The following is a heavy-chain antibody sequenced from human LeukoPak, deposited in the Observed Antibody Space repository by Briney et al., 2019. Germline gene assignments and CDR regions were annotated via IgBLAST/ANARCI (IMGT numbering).Heavy chain of an antibody. CDR3: AKDRTGGYDSFDFDY. J-gene: IGHJ4*02. CDR2: ISYDGSNK. V-gene: IGHV3-30*18. Sequence: GGSLRLSCAASGFTFSSYGTHWVRQAPGKGLEWVAVISYDGSNKYYADSVKGRFTISRDNSKNTLYLQMNSLRAEDTAVYYCAKDRTGGYDSFDFDYWGQGTLVTVSS. CDR1: GFTFSSYG. D-gene: IGHD5-12*01.